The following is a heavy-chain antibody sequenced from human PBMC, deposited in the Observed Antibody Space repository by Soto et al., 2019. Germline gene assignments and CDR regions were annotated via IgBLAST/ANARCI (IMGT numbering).Heavy chain of an antibody. D-gene: IGHD6-19*01. J-gene: IGHJ4*02. CDR1: GFIFSSYG. CDR2: ISFSGGAI. Sequence: GGSLRLSCAASGFIFSSYGMRWVRQAPGKGLEWVSAISFSGGAIYYPDSVKGRFTISRDNSKNTLYLQMNSLRAEDTALYYCAKFVQGNGWFHLDYWGQGTLVTVSS. CDR3: AKFVQGNGWFHLDY. V-gene: IGHV3-23*01.